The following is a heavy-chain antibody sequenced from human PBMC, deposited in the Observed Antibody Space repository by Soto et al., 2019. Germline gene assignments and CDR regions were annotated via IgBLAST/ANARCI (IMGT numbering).Heavy chain of an antibody. V-gene: IGHV3-11*01. CDR1: GFTFSDYY. D-gene: IGHD3-10*01. CDR2: ISSSGSSR. Sequence: QVQLVESGGGLVKPGGSLRLSCAASGFTFSDYYMSWIRQAPGKGLEWVSYISSSGSSRYYADSVKGRFAISRDNAKNSLYLQMNSLRAEDTAVYYRARDLSMYYYGWGSKSPLDYWGQGTLVTVSS. CDR3: ARDLSMYYYGWGSKSPLDY. J-gene: IGHJ4*02.